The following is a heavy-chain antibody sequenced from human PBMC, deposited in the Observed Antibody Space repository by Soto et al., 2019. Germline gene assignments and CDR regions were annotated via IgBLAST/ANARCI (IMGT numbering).Heavy chain of an antibody. J-gene: IGHJ5*02. CDR3: ARGRNVLWFGEPHAWFDP. Sequence: QVQLQQWGAGLLKPSETLSLTCAVYGGSFSGYYWSWIRQPPGKGLEWIGEINHSGSTNYNPSLKSRVTISVDTSKNQFSLKLSSVTAADTAVYYCARGRNVLWFGEPHAWFDPWGQGTLVTVSS. CDR2: INHSGST. V-gene: IGHV4-34*01. CDR1: GGSFSGYY. D-gene: IGHD3-10*01.